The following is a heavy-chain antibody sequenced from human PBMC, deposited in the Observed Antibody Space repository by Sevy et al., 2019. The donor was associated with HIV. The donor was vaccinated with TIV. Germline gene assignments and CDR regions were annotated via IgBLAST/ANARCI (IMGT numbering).Heavy chain of an antibody. CDR3: AKHRAGRCYSALQS. CDR1: GLSFSNYA. CDR2: VCAVDGST. D-gene: IGHD2-15*01. V-gene: IGHV3-23*01. Sequence: GGSLRLSCAASGLSFSNYAMGWVRQAPGKGLEWVSSVCAVDGSTYYADSVKGRFTISRDNSKNTLDLQMNSLRAEDTAVYYCAKHRAGRCYSALQSWGLGTLVTVSS. J-gene: IGHJ5*02.